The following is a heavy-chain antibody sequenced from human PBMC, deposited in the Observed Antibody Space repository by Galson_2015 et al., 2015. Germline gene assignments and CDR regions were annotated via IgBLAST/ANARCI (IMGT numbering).Heavy chain of an antibody. D-gene: IGHD3-3*01. CDR1: GDSVSSHSVT. CDR3: VRDGSWRFDY. V-gene: IGHV6-1*01. CDR2: TYYRSRWYN. J-gene: IGHJ4*02. Sequence: CAISGDSVSSHSVTWNWIRQSPSRGLEWLGRTYYRSRWYNESAESVKSRITINSDTSKNQFSLQLNSVTPEDTAVYYCVRDGSWRFDYWGQGTLVTVSS.